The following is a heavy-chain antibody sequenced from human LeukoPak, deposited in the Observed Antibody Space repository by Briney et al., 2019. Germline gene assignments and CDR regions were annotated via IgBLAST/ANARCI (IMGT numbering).Heavy chain of an antibody. CDR3: ARGPIYPTSGDYPNYYFDY. V-gene: IGHV1-8*01. D-gene: IGHD1-1*01. CDR2: MNPNSGVT. J-gene: IGHJ4*02. CDR1: GYTFTSYD. Sequence: ASVKVSCKASGYTFTSYDINWVRQASGQGLEWMGWMNPNSGVTGYAQKFQGRVSMTRDTSISTAYMELSSLRSEDTAVYYCARGPIYPTSGDYPNYYFDYWGQGTLVTVSS.